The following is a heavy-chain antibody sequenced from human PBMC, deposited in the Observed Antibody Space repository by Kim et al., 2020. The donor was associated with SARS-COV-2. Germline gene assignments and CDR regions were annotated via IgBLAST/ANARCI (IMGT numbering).Heavy chain of an antibody. D-gene: IGHD6-13*01. V-gene: IGHV3-33*06. CDR2: IWYDGSNK. CDR1: GFTFSSYG. J-gene: IGHJ4*02. CDR3: AKQHRKGPYYFDY. Sequence: GGSLRLSCAASGFTFSSYGMHWVRQAPGKGLEWVAVIWYDGSNKYYADSVKGRFTISRDNSKNTLYLQMNSLRAEDTAVYYCAKQHRKGPYYFDYWGQGTLVTVSS.